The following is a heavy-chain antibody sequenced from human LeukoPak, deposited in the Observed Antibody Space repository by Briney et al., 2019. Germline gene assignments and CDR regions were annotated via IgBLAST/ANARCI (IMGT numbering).Heavy chain of an antibody. CDR3: ARGLQNYFYSMDV. CDR2: IYPGDSDT. J-gene: IGHJ6*02. V-gene: IGHV5-51*01. CDR1: GYSFTSYW. D-gene: IGHD2-15*01. Sequence: GESLKISCKGSGYSFTSYWIVWVRQMPGKGLEWMGIIYPGDSDTRYSPSFQGQVTISADKSISTAYLQWSSLRASDTAMYSCARGLQNYFYSMDVWGQGTTVTVSS.